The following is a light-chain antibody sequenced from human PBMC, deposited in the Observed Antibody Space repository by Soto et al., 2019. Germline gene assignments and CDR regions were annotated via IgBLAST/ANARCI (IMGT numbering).Light chain of an antibody. V-gene: IGKV1-9*01. Sequence: DIPLTQSPSFLSASVGDKVTITCRASQAISSSLAWYQQNPGKAPKLLIYAASTLQSGVPSRFSGSGSATEFTLTISNRQPEDFATYYCQQLNIYPLTFGGGAKVEI. CDR3: QQLNIYPLT. CDR1: QAISSS. J-gene: IGKJ4*01. CDR2: AAS.